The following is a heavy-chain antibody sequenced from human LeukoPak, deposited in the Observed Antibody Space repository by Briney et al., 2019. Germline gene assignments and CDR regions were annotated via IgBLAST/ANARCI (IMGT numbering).Heavy chain of an antibody. CDR2: ISGSGGST. V-gene: IGHV3-23*01. J-gene: IGHJ4*02. CDR3: ARDLDTAVYGDY. Sequence: TWVRQPPGKGLEWVSAISGSGGSTYYADSVKGRLTISRDTSQNTLYLQMNSLRAEDTAVYYCARDLDTAVYGDYWGQGTLVTVSS. D-gene: IGHD5-18*01.